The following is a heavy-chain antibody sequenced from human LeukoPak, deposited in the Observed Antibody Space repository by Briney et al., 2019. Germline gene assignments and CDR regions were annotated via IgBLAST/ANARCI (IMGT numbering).Heavy chain of an antibody. V-gene: IGHV4-4*08. CDR3: AXXXSIAAAGTGFDY. D-gene: IGHD6-13*01. J-gene: IGHJ4*02. CDR2: IYTSGST. Sequence: SETLSLTCTVSGGSISSYYWSWIRQPPGKGLEWIGRIYTSGSTNYNPSLKSRVTISVDTSKNQFSLKLSSLTAADTAVYYCAXXXSIAAAGTGFDYWGQGTLVTVSS. CDR1: GGSISSYY.